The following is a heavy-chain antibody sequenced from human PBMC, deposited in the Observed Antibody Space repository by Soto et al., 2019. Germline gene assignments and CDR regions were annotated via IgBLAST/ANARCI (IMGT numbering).Heavy chain of an antibody. V-gene: IGHV3-73*01. CDR3: TRPRDGGNGYTFDY. J-gene: IGHJ4*02. D-gene: IGHD3-22*01. Sequence: PGGSLRLSCAASGFTFSGSAFHWVRQASWKGLERLGRIRRKTDNYATGYAASVTGRFIISRDDSKNMSYLQMNGLKIEDTAVYYCTRPRDGGNGYTFDYWAQGTLVTVSS. CDR1: GFTFSGSA. CDR2: IRRKTDNYAT.